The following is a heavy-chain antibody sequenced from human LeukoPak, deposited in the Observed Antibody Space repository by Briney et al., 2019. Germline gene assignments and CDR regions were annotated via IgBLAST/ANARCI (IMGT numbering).Heavy chain of an antibody. D-gene: IGHD6-13*01. Sequence: GGSLRPSCAASGFTVSTNFMNWVRQAPGKGLEWVSILSTGGSTDYADSVKGRFTISRDSSKNTLYLQMNSLRAEDTAVYYCARVTGVWTFDYWGQGTLVSVPS. CDR2: LSTGGST. CDR1: GFTVSTNF. J-gene: IGHJ4*02. V-gene: IGHV3-66*01. CDR3: ARVTGVWTFDY.